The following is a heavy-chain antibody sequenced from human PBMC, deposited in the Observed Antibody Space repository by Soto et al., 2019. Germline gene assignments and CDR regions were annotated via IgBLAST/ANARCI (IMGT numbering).Heavy chain of an antibody. CDR1: GGSVSTSSYY. CDR2: IYYSGST. D-gene: IGHD4-17*01. J-gene: IGHJ4*02. V-gene: IGHV4-39*01. Sequence: QLQLQESGPGLVKPSETLSLTCTVSGGSVSTSSYYWAWIRQPPGKGLEWIGYIYYSGSTSYNPSLTSRVTISVDTSKNQFSLNLSSVTAADTAVYYCARQGTVTTFGYWGQGTLVTVSS. CDR3: ARQGTVTTFGY.